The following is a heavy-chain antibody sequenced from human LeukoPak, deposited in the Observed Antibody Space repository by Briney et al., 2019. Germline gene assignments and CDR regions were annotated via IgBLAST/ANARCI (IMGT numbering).Heavy chain of an antibody. CDR1: GFTFSSYW. Sequence: PGGSLRLSCAASGFTFSSYWMSWVRQAPGKGLEWVANVKQDGSEKYYVDSVKGRFTISRDNAKNSLYLQMNSLRAEDTAVYYCARDLLYNWNYGYFDYWGQGTLVTVSS. CDR2: VKQDGSEK. D-gene: IGHD1-7*01. V-gene: IGHV3-7*01. CDR3: ARDLLYNWNYGYFDY. J-gene: IGHJ4*02.